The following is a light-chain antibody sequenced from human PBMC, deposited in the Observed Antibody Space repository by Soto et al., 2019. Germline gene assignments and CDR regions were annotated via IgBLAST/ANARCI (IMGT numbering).Light chain of an antibody. J-gene: IGKJ4*02. CDR2: GTS. Sequence: IGRTSCRGTVYISVGARSKKKNRASQSVGSNLAWYQQKPGQAPRLLIYGTSTRATGIPARFIVSRSGRQLTLVIGRLLTEDVPVYYWHHFSNLPETLGGGTKVEIK. CDR1: QSVGSN. V-gene: IGKV3-15*01. CDR3: HHFSNLPET.